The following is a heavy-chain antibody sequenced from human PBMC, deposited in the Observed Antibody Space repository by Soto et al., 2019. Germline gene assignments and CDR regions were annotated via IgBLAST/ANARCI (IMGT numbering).Heavy chain of an antibody. CDR2: IYPGDSDT. J-gene: IGHJ5*02. V-gene: IGHV5-51*01. Sequence: VQLVPSGAEVKKPGASLKISCKGYGYSFTSYWIGWLRQMHGKYLVWMGIIYPGDSDTRYSPCFQGQVTVSADKSISTAYLQWSSLKASDTAMYYCASPYCGGGSCHWFDPWGQGTLVTVSS. CDR3: ASPYCGGGSCHWFDP. D-gene: IGHD2-15*01. CDR1: GYSFTSYW.